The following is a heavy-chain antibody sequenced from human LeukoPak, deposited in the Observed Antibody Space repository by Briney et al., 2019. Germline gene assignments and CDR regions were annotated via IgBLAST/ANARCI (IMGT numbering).Heavy chain of an antibody. D-gene: IGHD2-8*02. V-gene: IGHV3-7*01. CDR2: IKQDGGTK. Sequence: PGGSLRLSCVASGFTFSNSWMAWVRQAPGKGLEWVANIKQDGGTKHYADSLRGRFTISRGNPKSSLYLQMNSLRSDDTALYYCARDTVGSLDYWGQGILVTVAS. CDR1: GFTFSNSW. J-gene: IGHJ4*02. CDR3: ARDTVGSLDY.